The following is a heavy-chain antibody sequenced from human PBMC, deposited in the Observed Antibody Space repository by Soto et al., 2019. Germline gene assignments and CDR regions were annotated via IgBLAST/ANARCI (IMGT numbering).Heavy chain of an antibody. CDR1: GGSISSDDSY. CDR3: ARDRGGYERIDY. V-gene: IGHV4-30-4*01. Sequence: SETLSLTCTVSGGSISSDDSYWSWIRQPPGKGLEWIGYIYYSGSTYYNPSLKSRVTISVDTSKNQFSLKLNSVTAADTAVYYCARDRGGYERIDYWGQGTLVTVSS. J-gene: IGHJ4*02. D-gene: IGHD5-12*01. CDR2: IYYSGST.